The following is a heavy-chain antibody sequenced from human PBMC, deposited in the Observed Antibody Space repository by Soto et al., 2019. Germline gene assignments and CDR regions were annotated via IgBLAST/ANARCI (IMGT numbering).Heavy chain of an antibody. J-gene: IGHJ4*02. Sequence: QVQLVESGGGVVQPGRSLRLSCAASGFTFSSYGMHWVCQAPGKGLEWVAVISYEGSTKYYADSVKGRFTISRDSSKNTLYLQMNSLRAEATAVYYCAKDRGYSGYDSLDYWGQGTLVT. D-gene: IGHD5-12*01. CDR3: AKDRGYSGYDSLDY. V-gene: IGHV3-30*18. CDR2: ISYEGSTK. CDR1: GFTFSSYG.